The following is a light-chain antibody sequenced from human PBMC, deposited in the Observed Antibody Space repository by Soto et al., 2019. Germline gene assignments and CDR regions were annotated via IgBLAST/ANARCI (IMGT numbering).Light chain of an antibody. J-gene: IGKJ1*01. V-gene: IGKV1-8*01. Sequence: AIRMTQSPSSISASTGDRVTVTCRASQGISTYLAWYQQKPGKAPKLLIYGASTLQSGVPSRFSGSGSGTEFTLTISCLQSEDFATYYCQQYYSNPRTFGPGTGVEIK. CDR2: GAS. CDR1: QGISTY. CDR3: QQYYSNPRT.